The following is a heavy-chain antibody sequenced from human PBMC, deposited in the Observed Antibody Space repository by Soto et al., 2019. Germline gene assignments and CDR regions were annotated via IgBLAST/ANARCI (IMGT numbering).Heavy chain of an antibody. J-gene: IGHJ3*02. CDR1: GDSISDYY. D-gene: IGHD3-22*01. V-gene: IGHV4-59*01. Sequence: PSETLSLTCSVSGDSISDYYWSWIRQPPGKGLEWIGYIHYSGNTNSGSTDYNASLKSRVTISVDTARNQLSLKLSSVTAADTAVYYCAILQGTYYYDSSGYRDIWGQGTMVTVSS. CDR2: IHYSGNTNSGST. CDR3: AILQGTYYYDSSGYRDI.